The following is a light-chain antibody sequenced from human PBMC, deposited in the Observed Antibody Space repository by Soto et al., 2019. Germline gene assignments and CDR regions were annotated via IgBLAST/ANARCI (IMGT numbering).Light chain of an antibody. V-gene: IGKV3-20*01. CDR2: SAS. J-gene: IGKJ1*01. CDR1: QTVSRNY. CDR3: LQYATSRRT. Sequence: DIVLTQSPGTLSLSPGERATLSCRANQTVSRNYLAWYQQKPGQTPSLLIYSASNKATVIPDRFRGSGSGTDFTLTITRLEPEDFGVYYCLQYATSRRTFGQGTRVDIK.